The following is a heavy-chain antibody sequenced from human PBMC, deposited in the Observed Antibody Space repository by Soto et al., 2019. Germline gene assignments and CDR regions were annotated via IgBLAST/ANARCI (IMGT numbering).Heavy chain of an antibody. CDR2: ISSSGSTI. D-gene: IGHD1-26*01. CDR1: GFTFSSYE. Sequence: GGSLRLSCAASGFTFSSYEMNWVRQAPGKGLEWVSYISSSGSTIYYADSVKGRFTISRDNAKNSLYLQMNSLRAEDTAVYYCASPRGSHHEAFSPAFDIWGPGTRVTI. CDR3: ASPRGSHHEAFSPAFDI. V-gene: IGHV3-48*03. J-gene: IGHJ3*02.